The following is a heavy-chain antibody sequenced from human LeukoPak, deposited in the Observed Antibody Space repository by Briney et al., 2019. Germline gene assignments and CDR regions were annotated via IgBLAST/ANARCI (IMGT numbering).Heavy chain of an antibody. V-gene: IGHV1-18*01. Sequence: ASVKVSCKASGGTFSSYAISWVRQAPGQGLEWMGWISAYNGNTNYAQKLQGRVTMTTDTSTSTAYMELRSLRSDNTAVYYCARDSGAVEDTGVGFDYWGQGTLVTVSS. CDR2: ISAYNGNT. CDR1: GGTFSSYA. D-gene: IGHD6-19*01. CDR3: ARDSGAVEDTGVGFDY. J-gene: IGHJ4*02.